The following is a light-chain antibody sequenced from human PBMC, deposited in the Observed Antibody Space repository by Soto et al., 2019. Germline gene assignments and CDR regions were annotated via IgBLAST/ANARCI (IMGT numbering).Light chain of an antibody. CDR3: NSYVGSNNYV. CDR2: EVN. J-gene: IGLJ1*01. V-gene: IGLV2-8*01. Sequence: QSVLAQPPSASGSPGQSVTISCNGTSSDITDNKYVSRFQQHPGKAPKVLIYEVNKRPSGVPDRFSGSKSGNTASLTVSGLQADDEADYYCNSYVGSNNYVFGTGTKVPS. CDR1: SSDITDNKY.